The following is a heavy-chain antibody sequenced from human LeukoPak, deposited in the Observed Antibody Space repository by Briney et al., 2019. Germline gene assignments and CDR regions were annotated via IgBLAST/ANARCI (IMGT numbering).Heavy chain of an antibody. D-gene: IGHD3-22*01. CDR1: GGSISSGSYY. V-gene: IGHV4-61*02. J-gene: IGHJ4*02. CDR2: IYTSGST. Sequence: PSETLSLTCTVSGGSISSGSYYWSWIRQPAGKGLEWIGRIYTSGSTNYNPSLKSRVTISVDTSKNQFSLKLSSVTAADTAVYYCARDPKYYYDSSGYSPPDYWGQGTLVTVSS. CDR3: ARDPKYYYDSSGYSPPDY.